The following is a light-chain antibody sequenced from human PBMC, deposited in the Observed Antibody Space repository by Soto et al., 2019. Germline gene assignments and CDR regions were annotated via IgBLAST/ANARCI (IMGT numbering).Light chain of an antibody. CDR2: DAS. Sequence: TQSPSSLSASVGDRVTITCQASQDISSYLLWYQQKRGQAPRLLIYDASNRATGIPARFGGSGSGTDFTLTISSLEPEDVAVYYCQQYNNWPRITFGQGTRLEIK. CDR1: QDISSY. J-gene: IGKJ5*01. V-gene: IGKV3-11*01. CDR3: QQYNNWPRIT.